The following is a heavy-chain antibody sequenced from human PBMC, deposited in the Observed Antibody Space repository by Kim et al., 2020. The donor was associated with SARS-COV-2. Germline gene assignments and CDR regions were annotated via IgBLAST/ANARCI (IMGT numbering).Heavy chain of an antibody. J-gene: IGHJ4*02. CDR3: ARASWIQLWLKDY. Sequence: YIPSLKSRVTISVDTSKNQFSLKLSSVTAADTAVYYCARASWIQLWLKDYWGQGTLVTVSS. D-gene: IGHD5-18*01. V-gene: IGHV4-34*01.